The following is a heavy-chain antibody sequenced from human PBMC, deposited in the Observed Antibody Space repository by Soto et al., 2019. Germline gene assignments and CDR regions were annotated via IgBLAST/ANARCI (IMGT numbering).Heavy chain of an antibody. Sequence: DVQLLESGGDLVQPGGSLRLSCAASGVTFSFYAMSWVRQAPGTGLAWVSSVSAGGDMPSYSDSVKGRFTISRDNSNNTLVLQKHSLGAEDTALYYGARGDRGVSVSPASYYYSGLDVWGQGITVSVSS. CDR1: GVTFSFYA. D-gene: IGHD2-8*02. V-gene: IGHV3-23*01. CDR3: ARGDRGVSVSPASYYYSGLDV. J-gene: IGHJ6*02. CDR2: VSAGGDMP.